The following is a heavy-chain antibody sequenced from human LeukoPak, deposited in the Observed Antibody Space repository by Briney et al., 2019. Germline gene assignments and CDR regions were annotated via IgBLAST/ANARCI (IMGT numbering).Heavy chain of an antibody. CDR1: GFTFSDYY. Sequence: GGSLRLSCAASGFTFSDYYMSWIRQAPGKGLEWVSYISSSGSTIHYADSVKGRFTISRDNAKNSLYLQMNSLRAEDTAVYYCARETSLASSSWYNWFDPWGQGTLVTVSS. D-gene: IGHD6-13*01. V-gene: IGHV3-11*01. CDR2: ISSSGSTI. J-gene: IGHJ5*02. CDR3: ARETSLASSSWYNWFDP.